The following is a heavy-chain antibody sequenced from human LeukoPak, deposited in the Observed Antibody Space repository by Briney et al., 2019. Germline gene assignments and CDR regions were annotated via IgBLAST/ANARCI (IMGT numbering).Heavy chain of an antibody. V-gene: IGHV4-30-4*08. CDR3: ARAPLLRFFYYFDY. CDR1: GGSISSGDYY. J-gene: IGHJ4*02. CDR2: IYYSGST. Sequence: SETLSLTCTVSGGSISSGDYYWSWIRQPPGKGLEWIGYIYYSGSTYYNPPLKSRVTISVDTSKTQFSLKLSSVTAADTAVYYCARAPLLRFFYYFDYGGQGTLVTVSS. D-gene: IGHD3-3*01.